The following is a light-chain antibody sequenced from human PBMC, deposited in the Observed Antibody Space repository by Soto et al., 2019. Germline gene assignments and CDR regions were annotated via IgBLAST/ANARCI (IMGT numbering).Light chain of an antibody. CDR1: TSDVGNFKF. J-gene: IGLJ1*01. Sequence: QSVLTQPASVSGSPGQSITITCTGTTSDVGNFKFVSWYQQHPGKAPKLVIYDVNTRSSGVSNRFSGSKSGNTASLTISGLQAEDEADYYCSSYISSSTPYVFGTGTKLTVL. CDR2: DVN. V-gene: IGLV2-14*03. CDR3: SSYISSSTPYV.